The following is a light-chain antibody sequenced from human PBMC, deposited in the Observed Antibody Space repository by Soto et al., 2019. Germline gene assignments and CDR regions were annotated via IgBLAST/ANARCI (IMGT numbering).Light chain of an antibody. Sequence: EIVLTQSPGTLSLSPGERATLSCRASKSVSSGYLAWYQKKPGQAPRLLIYGASSRATGIPDRFSGSGSGTDFTLTISRLKPEDFAVYYCQQYGTSPFTFGPGTKVDIK. CDR1: KSVSSGY. CDR3: QQYGTSPFT. J-gene: IGKJ3*01. V-gene: IGKV3-20*01. CDR2: GAS.